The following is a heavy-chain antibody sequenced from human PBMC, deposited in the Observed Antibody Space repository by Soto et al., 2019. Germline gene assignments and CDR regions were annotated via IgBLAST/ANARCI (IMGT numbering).Heavy chain of an antibody. CDR3: ARHMDYNILTGYFD. J-gene: IGHJ4*02. V-gene: IGHV4-39*01. Sequence: QLQLQESGPGLVKPSETLSLTYNVSGASTDSTIHYWAWIRQSPGKGLEWIGSISHSGSTHYNPSLKSRITISADKSKNQFSLTLTTVTPADKAVYFCARHMDYNILTGYFDWGQGTLVTVS. CDR1: GASTDSTIHY. CDR2: ISHSGST. D-gene: IGHD3-9*01.